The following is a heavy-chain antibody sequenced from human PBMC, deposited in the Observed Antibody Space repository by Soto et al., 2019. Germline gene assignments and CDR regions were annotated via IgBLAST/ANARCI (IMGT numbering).Heavy chain of an antibody. CDR3: ARGGLQRRYYYYYMDV. CDR2: IYSGGST. J-gene: IGHJ6*03. Sequence: EVQLLESGGGLVQPGGSLRLSCAASGFTVSSTYMSWVRQAPGKGLEWVSVIYSGGSTYYADSVKGRFTISRDNSKNTLYLQMNSLRAEDTAVYYCARGGLQRRYYYYYMDVWGKGTTVTVSS. V-gene: IGHV3-66*01. D-gene: IGHD1-1*01. CDR1: GFTVSSTY.